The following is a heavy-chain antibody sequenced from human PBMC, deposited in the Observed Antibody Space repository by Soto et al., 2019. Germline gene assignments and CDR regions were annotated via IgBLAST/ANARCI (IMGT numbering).Heavy chain of an antibody. CDR3: ARDRLRGYDSSGFYS. V-gene: IGHV1-3*01. Sequence: GASVKVSCKASGYTFTSYAMHWVRQAPGQRLEWMGWINAVNGNAKYSQKFQGRVTITADESTSTAYMELSSLRSEDTAVYYCARDRLRGYDSSGFYSWGQGTMVTVSS. CDR1: GYTFTSYA. J-gene: IGHJ4*02. CDR2: INAVNGNA. D-gene: IGHD3-22*01.